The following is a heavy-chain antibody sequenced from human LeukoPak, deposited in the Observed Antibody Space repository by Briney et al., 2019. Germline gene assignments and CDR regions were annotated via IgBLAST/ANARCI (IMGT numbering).Heavy chain of an antibody. V-gene: IGHV3-7*01. CDR1: GFTFSSYW. J-gene: IGHJ5*02. CDR2: IKQDGSEK. D-gene: IGHD1-14*01. CDR3: ATYNPGGWFDP. Sequence: GGSLRLSCAASGFTFSSYWMSWVRQAPGKGLEWVANIKQDGSEKYYVDSVKGRFTISRDNAKNSLYLQMNSLRAEDTAVYYCATYNPGGWFDPWGQGTLVTVSS.